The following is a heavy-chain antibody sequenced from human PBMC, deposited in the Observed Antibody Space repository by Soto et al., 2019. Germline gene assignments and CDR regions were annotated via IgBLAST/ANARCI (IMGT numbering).Heavy chain of an antibody. Sequence: EVQLVESGGGLVQPGESLRLSCVASGFTFSTYSMNWVRQAPGKGLEWVSHISSSGNSLYYADSVKGRFTISRDDAKNSLSLQMDSLTDEDTAVYFCARYHSIFACMDVWGQGTTVTVSS. CDR1: GFTFSTYS. CDR3: ARYHSIFACMDV. CDR2: ISSSGNSL. J-gene: IGHJ6*02. V-gene: IGHV3-48*02.